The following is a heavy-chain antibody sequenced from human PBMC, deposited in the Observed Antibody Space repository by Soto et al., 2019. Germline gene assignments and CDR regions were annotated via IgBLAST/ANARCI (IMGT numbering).Heavy chain of an antibody. CDR2: ISVNGGST. D-gene: IGHD2-2*01. V-gene: IGHV3-23*01. CDR1: GFAFSAYA. Sequence: EVQLLESGGGLVQPGGSLRLSCAASGFAFSAYAMSWVRQAPGKGLEWVSVISVNGGSTYYADSVKGRFTISRDNSKNTLYVQMNSLRAEDTAVYYCAKAGASIHWGQGTLVTVSS. CDR3: AKAGASIH. J-gene: IGHJ4*02.